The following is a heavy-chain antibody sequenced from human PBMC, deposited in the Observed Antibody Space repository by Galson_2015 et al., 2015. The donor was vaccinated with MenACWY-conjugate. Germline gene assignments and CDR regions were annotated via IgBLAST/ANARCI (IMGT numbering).Heavy chain of an antibody. Sequence: SETLSLTCTVSDGSINTSHYFWGWIRQPPGKGLEWIGSIYYSGSTYYNPSLKSRVTISLNTSKNQFSLKLRSVTAADTAAYYCARDCFQYYDTSGYYFFYAFDIWGQGTIVTVSS. J-gene: IGHJ3*02. CDR2: IYYSGST. V-gene: IGHV4-39*07. CDR3: ARDCFQYYDTSGYYFFYAFDI. D-gene: IGHD3-22*01. CDR1: DGSINTSHYF.